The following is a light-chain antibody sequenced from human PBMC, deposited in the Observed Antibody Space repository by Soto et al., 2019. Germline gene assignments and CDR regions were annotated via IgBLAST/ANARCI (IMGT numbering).Light chain of an antibody. J-gene: IGKJ1*01. Sequence: EIVMTQSPATLSVSPGEGATLSCRASPSISSNLAWYQQKPGQAPRLLIYGASTRATGIPARFSGSGSGTEFTLTISSLQSEDFAVYYCKQYNNWPPWTFGQGTKVDIK. CDR2: GAS. V-gene: IGKV3-15*01. CDR1: PSISSN. CDR3: KQYNNWPPWT.